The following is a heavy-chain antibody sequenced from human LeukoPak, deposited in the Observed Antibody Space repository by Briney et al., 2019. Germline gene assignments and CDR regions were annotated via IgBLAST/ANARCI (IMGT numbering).Heavy chain of an antibody. Sequence: PGGSLRLSCAASGFTFSSYWMSWVRQAPGKGLEWVANIKKDGSEKYYVDSVKGRFTISRDNAKNSLYLQMNSLRAEDTAVYYCAGDRSGFSGYDFFDYWGQGTLVTVSS. CDR3: AGDRSGFSGYDFFDY. J-gene: IGHJ4*02. CDR1: GFTFSSYW. V-gene: IGHV3-7*01. D-gene: IGHD5-12*01. CDR2: IKKDGSEK.